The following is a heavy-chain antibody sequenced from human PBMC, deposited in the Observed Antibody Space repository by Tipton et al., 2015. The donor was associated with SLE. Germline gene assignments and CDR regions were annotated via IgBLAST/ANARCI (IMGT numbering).Heavy chain of an antibody. CDR1: GFTFGDYA. CDR3: ARGLRRHFDL. CDR2: INHSGST. D-gene: IGHD1-14*01. J-gene: IGHJ2*01. V-gene: IGHV4-34*01. Sequence: LRLSCSASGFTFGDYAMSWIRQPPGKGLEWIGEINHSGSTNYNPSLKSRVTISVDTSRNQFSLKLSSVTAADTAVYYCARGLRRHFDLWGRGTLVTVSS.